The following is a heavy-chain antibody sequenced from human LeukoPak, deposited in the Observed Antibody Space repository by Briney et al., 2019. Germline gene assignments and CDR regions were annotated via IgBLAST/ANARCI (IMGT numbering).Heavy chain of an antibody. V-gene: IGHV3-23*01. CDR3: AEGKIARKDFDY. CDR2: ISGSGGST. J-gene: IGHJ4*02. D-gene: IGHD6-13*01. CDR1: GFTFSSYA. Sequence: GGSLRLSCAASGFTFSSYAMSWVRQAPGKGLEWVSAISGSGGSTYYADSVKGRFTISRDNSKNTLYLQMNSLRAEDTAVYYCAEGKIARKDFDYWGQGTLVTVSS.